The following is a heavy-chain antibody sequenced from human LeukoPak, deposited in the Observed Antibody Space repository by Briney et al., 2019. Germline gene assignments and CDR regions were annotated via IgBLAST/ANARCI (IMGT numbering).Heavy chain of an antibody. CDR1: GFTVSNKY. CDR2: IYSGGST. J-gene: IGHJ3*02. Sequence: GGSLRLSCAASGFTVSNKYISWVRQAPGRGLEWVSVIYSGGSTYYADSVKGRFSISRDKSKNTLYLQMNSLRAEDTALYYCAREMYCSGGSCYGDAFDSWGQGTMVTVSS. CDR3: AREMYCSGGSCYGDAFDS. D-gene: IGHD2-15*01. V-gene: IGHV3-66*01.